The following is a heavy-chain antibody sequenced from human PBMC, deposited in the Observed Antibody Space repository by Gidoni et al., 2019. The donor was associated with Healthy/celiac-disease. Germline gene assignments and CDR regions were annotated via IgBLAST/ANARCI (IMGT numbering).Heavy chain of an antibody. CDR1: GCTFSSYG. Sequence: QVQLVESGGGVVQPGRYLRLSCAAAGCTFSSYGMHWGRQARGKGLEWVAVIWYDVSNYYYADSVTGPFTISRDNSKNTLYLQMNSLRAADTAVYYCARDGAPFRVGPFDYWGQGTLVTVSS. V-gene: IGHV3-33*01. D-gene: IGHD3-16*01. CDR3: ARDGAPFRVGPFDY. J-gene: IGHJ4*02. CDR2: IWYDVSNY.